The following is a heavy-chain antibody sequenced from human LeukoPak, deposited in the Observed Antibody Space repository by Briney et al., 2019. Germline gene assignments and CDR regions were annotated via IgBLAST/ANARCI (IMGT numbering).Heavy chain of an antibody. J-gene: IGHJ3*02. CDR2: LSHSGSS. CDR1: GGSVSSYY. D-gene: IGHD2-2*01. CDR3: ARARYANAWDAFDI. V-gene: IGHV4-59*02. Sequence: SRTLSLTCTVSGGSVSSYYWSWIRRPPGRGLDWIAYLSHSGSSYSNPSLTSRVTTLVDTSKNQFSLKLTSVTAADTAVYYCARARYANAWDAFDIWGHGTMVTVSS.